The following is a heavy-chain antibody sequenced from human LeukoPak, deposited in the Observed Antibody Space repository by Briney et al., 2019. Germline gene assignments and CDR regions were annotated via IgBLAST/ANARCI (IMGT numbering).Heavy chain of an antibody. J-gene: IGHJ4*02. CDR1: GYTFTSYC. V-gene: IGHV1-18*01. D-gene: IGHD2-2*01. CDR2: IRAYNGNI. CDR3: ARDLGYCSSTSCRIDY. Sequence: ASVTVSCKASGYTFTSYCISWVRQAPGQGLEWMGWIRAYNGNINYAQKLQGRVTMTTDTSTSTAYMELRSLRSDETAVYYCARDLGYCSSTSCRIDYWGQGTLVTVSS.